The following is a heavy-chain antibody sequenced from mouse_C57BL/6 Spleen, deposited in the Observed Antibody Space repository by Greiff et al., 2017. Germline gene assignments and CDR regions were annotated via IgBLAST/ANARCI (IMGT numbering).Heavy chain of an antibody. CDR1: GYAFTNYL. CDR3: ARWGGSSYFDY. CDR2: INPGSGGT. Sequence: QVQLQQSGAELVRPGTSVKVSCKASGYAFTNYLIEWVKQRPGQGLEWIGVINPGSGGTNYNEKFKGKGTLTADKSSSTAYMQVSSLTSEDSAVYCCARWGGSSYFDYWGQGTTLTVSS. J-gene: IGHJ2*01. D-gene: IGHD1-1*01. V-gene: IGHV1-54*01.